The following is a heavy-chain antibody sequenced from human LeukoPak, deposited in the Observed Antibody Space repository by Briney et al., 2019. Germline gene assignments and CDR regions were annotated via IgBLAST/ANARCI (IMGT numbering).Heavy chain of an antibody. CDR2: IYTSGST. D-gene: IGHD6-19*01. CDR1: GGSISSYY. J-gene: IGHJ4*02. CDR3: ARDSSGWYSFDY. V-gene: IGHV4-4*07. Sequence: SETLSLTCTVSGGSISSYYWSWLRQPAGKGLEWIGRIYTSGSTNYNPSLKSRVTMSADKSKNQFSLKLSSVSAADTAAYYCARDSSGWYSFDYWGQGTLVTVSS.